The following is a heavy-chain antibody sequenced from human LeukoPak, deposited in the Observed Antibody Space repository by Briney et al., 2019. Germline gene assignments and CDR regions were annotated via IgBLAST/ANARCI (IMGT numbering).Heavy chain of an antibody. CDR1: GGSISSINSNY. CDR2: IYNSGST. V-gene: IGHV4-59*08. J-gene: IGHJ4*02. Sequence: SETLSLTCAVSGGSISSINSNYCSWIRQPPGKGLEWIGYIYNSGSTNYNPSLKSRVTISVDTSKNQFSLKLSSVTAADTAVYYCARQAGGNSGPFDYWGQGTVVTVSS. D-gene: IGHD4-23*01. CDR3: ARQAGGNSGPFDY.